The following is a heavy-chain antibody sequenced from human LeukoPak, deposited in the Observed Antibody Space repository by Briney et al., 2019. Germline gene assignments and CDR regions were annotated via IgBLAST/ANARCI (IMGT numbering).Heavy chain of an antibody. CDR2: IYTSGST. V-gene: IGHV4-61*09. Sequence: PSQTLSLTCTVSGGSISSGSYYWSWIRQPAGKGLEWIGHIYTSGSTNYNPSLKSRVTISVDTSKNQFSLKLSSVTAADTAVYYCARRVLPWAYDSSGPDYYYYMDVWGKGTTVTISS. CDR1: GGSISSGSYY. CDR3: ARRVLPWAYDSSGPDYYYYMDV. J-gene: IGHJ6*03. D-gene: IGHD3-22*01.